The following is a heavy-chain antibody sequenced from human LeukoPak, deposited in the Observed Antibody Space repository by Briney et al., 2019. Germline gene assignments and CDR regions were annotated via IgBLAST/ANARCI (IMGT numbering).Heavy chain of an antibody. CDR3: ARLHDYGDYYFDY. CDR2: IYYSGST. CDR1: GGSISSSSYY. D-gene: IGHD4-17*01. V-gene: IGHV4-39*01. J-gene: IGHJ4*02. Sequence: SVTLSLTCTVSGGSISSSSYYWGWSRQPPGKGLEWIGSIYYSGSTYYNPSLKSRVTISVDTSKNQFSLKLSSVTAADTAVYYCARLHDYGDYYFDYWGQGTLVTVSS.